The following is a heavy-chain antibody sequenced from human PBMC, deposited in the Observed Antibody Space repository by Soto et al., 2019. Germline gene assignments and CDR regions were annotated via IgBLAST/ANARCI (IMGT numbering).Heavy chain of an antibody. D-gene: IGHD3-3*01. Sequence: ASVKVSCKASGYTFTGYYMHWVRQAPGQGLEWMGWINPNSGGTNYAQKFQGRVTMTRDTSISTAYMELSRLRSDDTAVYYCARVPYYDFWSGYYTANYYYYGMDVWGQGTTVTVSS. J-gene: IGHJ6*02. V-gene: IGHV1-2*02. CDR1: GYTFTGYY. CDR2: INPNSGGT. CDR3: ARVPYYDFWSGYYTANYYYYGMDV.